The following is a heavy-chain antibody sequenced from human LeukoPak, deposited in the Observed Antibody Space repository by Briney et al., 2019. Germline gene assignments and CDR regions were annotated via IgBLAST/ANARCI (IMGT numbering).Heavy chain of an antibody. CDR3: ARSQRDDFWSGYYKY. Sequence: PSETLSLTXTVSGGSISSGSYYWSWIRQPAGKGLEWIGRIYTSGSTNYNPSLKSRVTISVDTSKNQFSLKLSSVTAADTAVYYCARSQRDDFWSGYYKYWGQGTLVTVSS. D-gene: IGHD3-3*01. V-gene: IGHV4-61*02. CDR1: GGSISSGSYY. CDR2: IYTSGST. J-gene: IGHJ4*02.